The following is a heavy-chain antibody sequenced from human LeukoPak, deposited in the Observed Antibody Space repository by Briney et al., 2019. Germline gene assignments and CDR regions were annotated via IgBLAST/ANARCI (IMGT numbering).Heavy chain of an antibody. J-gene: IGHJ4*02. CDR1: GFTFSGYA. CDR3: AKDRRNYKPSYFDY. CDR2: ISGSGGST. Sequence: GGSLRLSCAASGFTFSGYAMSWVRQAPGKGLEWVSAISGSGGSTYYADSVNGRFTIYRDNSKNTLYLQMNSLRAEDTAVYYCAKDRRNYKPSYFDYWGQGTLVTVSS. V-gene: IGHV3-23*01. D-gene: IGHD4-4*01.